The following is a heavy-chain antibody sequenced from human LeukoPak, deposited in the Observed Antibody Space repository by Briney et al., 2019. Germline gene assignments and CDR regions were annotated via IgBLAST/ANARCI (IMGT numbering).Heavy chain of an antibody. D-gene: IGHD1-26*01. V-gene: IGHV3-64*01. CDR2: ISSNGGST. Sequence: GASLRLSCVASGFTFSNYAMSWVRQAPGKGLEYVSAISSNGGSTYYANSVKGRFIISRDNSKSTLYLQMGSLRAEDMAVYYCARGSSVGTTGHYDYWGQGTLVTVSS. J-gene: IGHJ4*02. CDR3: ARGSSVGTTGHYDY. CDR1: GFTFSNYA.